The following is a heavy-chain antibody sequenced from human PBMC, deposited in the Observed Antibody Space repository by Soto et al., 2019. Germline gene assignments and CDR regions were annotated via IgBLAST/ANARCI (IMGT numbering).Heavy chain of an antibody. D-gene: IGHD2-15*01. Sequence: ASVKVSCKASGYTFTSYYMHWVRQAPGQRXEWMGWINAGNGNTKYSQKFQGRVTITRDTSASTAYMELSSLRSEDTAVYYCARDIVVVVAATRYYYYYGMDVWGQGTTVTVSS. V-gene: IGHV1-3*01. J-gene: IGHJ6*02. CDR3: ARDIVVVVAATRYYYYYGMDV. CDR2: INAGNGNT. CDR1: GYTFTSYY.